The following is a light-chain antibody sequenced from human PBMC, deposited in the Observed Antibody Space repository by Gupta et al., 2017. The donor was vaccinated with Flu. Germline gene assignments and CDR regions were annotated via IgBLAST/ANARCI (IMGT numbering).Light chain of an antibody. J-gene: IGKJ2*01. CDR1: QDITNY. V-gene: IGKV1-33*01. CDR3: QQGGNLPYT. CDR2: DAS. Sequence: DIQMTQSPSSLSVSVGDRVTITCQASQDITNYLNWYQQKPGKAPKLLIYDASRVETGVPSRFSGSGSGTDFTFTISSLQPEDFATYYCQQGGNLPYTFGQGTKLEIK.